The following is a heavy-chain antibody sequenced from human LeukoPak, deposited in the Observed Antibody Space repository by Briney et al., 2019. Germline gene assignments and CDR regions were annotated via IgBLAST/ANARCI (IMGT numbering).Heavy chain of an antibody. CDR2: INWNGGST. Sequence: GGSLRLSCAASGFTFDDYGMSWVRHAPGKGLEWVSGINWNGGSTGYADSVKGRFTISRDNAKNSLYLQMNSLRAKDTALYHCARDQFGELLPENYWGQGTLVTVSS. CDR3: ARDQFGELLPENY. D-gene: IGHD3-10*01. V-gene: IGHV3-20*01. J-gene: IGHJ4*02. CDR1: GFTFDDYG.